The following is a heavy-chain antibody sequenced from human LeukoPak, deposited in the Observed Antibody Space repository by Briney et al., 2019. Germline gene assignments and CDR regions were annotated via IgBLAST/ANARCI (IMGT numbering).Heavy chain of an antibody. CDR1: GFTFSNAW. D-gene: IGHD3-22*01. J-gene: IGHJ4*02. CDR2: IKSRTDGGIT. Sequence: PGGSLRLSCAASGFTFSNAWMSWVRQAPGKGLEWVGRIKSRTDGGITDYAAPVKGRFTISRDDSKNTLYLQMNSLKTEDTAVYYCTTPYYYDSSGYYYPGYWGQGTLVTVSS. CDR3: TTPYYYDSSGYYYPGY. V-gene: IGHV3-15*01.